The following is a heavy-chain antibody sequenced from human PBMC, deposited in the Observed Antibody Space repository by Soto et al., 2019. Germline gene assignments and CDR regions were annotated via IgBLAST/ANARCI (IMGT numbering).Heavy chain of an antibody. V-gene: IGHV1-24*01. Sequence: ASVKVSCKVSGYTLTELSMHWVRQAPGKGLEWMGGFDPEDGETIHAQKFQGRVTMTEDTSTDTAYMELSSLRSEDTAVYYCATPIAATGLFDYWGQGTLVIVSS. CDR2: FDPEDGET. CDR1: GYTLTELS. CDR3: ATPIAATGLFDY. D-gene: IGHD2-15*01. J-gene: IGHJ4*02.